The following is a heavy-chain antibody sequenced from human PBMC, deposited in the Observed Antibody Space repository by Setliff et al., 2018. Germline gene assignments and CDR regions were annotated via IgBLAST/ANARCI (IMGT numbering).Heavy chain of an antibody. CDR1: GGTFSSYA. Sequence: GASVKVSCKASGGTFSSYAISWVRQAPGQGLERMGGIIPIFGTANYAQKFQGRVTITTDESTSTAYMELSSLRSEDTAVYYCARLGLDYYDSSGYPTAAFDIWGQGTMVTVSS. CDR3: ARLGLDYYDSSGYPTAAFDI. V-gene: IGHV1-69*05. J-gene: IGHJ3*02. D-gene: IGHD3-22*01. CDR2: IIPIFGTA.